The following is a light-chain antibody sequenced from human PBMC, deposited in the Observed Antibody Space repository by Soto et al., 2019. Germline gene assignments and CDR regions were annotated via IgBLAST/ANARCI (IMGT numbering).Light chain of an antibody. Sequence: DIVMTQSPDSLAVSLGERATINCKSSQSVLYSSNNKNYLAWFQQKPGQPPKLLIYWASTRESGVPDRFSGSGSGTDFTLTISSLQAEDGAVYYWQQSLSRVTFGGGTKVEIK. J-gene: IGKJ4*01. CDR1: QSVLYSSNNKNY. CDR2: WAS. V-gene: IGKV4-1*01. CDR3: QQSLSRVT.